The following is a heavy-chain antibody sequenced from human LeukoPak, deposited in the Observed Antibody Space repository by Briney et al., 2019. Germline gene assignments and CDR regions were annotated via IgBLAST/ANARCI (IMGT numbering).Heavy chain of an antibody. CDR1: GFTFSRYW. J-gene: IGHJ5*02. V-gene: IGHV3-74*01. CDR3: VRVLSGSWDWFDP. Sequence: GGSLRLSCAASGFTFSRYWIHWVRRAPGKGLEWVSRINPDGSTTTYADSVKGRFTISRDNAKNTVYLQMNSLRAEDTALYHCVRVLSGSWDWFDPWGQGTLVTVSS. CDR2: INPDGSTT. D-gene: IGHD3-22*01.